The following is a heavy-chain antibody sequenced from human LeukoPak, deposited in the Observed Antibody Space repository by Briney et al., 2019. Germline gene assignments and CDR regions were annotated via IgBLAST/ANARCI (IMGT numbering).Heavy chain of an antibody. J-gene: IGHJ4*02. CDR3: AKDIGSISRSSSSIFDY. D-gene: IGHD6-13*01. CDR1: GFTFDDYA. Sequence: SGRSLRLSCAASGFTFDDYAMHWVRHAPGKGLEWVSGISWNSGSIGYADSVKGRFTISRDNAKNSLYLQMNSLRAEDTALYYCAKDIGSISRSSSSIFDYWGQGTLVTVSS. CDR2: ISWNSGSI. V-gene: IGHV3-9*01.